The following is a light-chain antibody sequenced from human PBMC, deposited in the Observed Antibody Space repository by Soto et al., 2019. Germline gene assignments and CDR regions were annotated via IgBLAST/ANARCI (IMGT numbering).Light chain of an antibody. CDR1: SSDVGGYNY. J-gene: IGLJ1*01. CDR2: EVN. Sequence: QSALTQPPSASGSPGQSVAISCTGTSSDVGGYNYVSWYQQHPGKAPKLIIYEVNTRPSGVPDRFSGSKSGNTASLTVSGLQAEDEADYYCSSYAGSSNVFGTGTKLTVL. CDR3: SSYAGSSNV. V-gene: IGLV2-8*01.